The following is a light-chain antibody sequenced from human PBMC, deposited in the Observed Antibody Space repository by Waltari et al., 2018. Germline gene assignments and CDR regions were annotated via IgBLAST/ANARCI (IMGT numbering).Light chain of an antibody. CDR1: NSNIGKNY. V-gene: IGLV1-47*01. Sequence: QSVLTQPPSASGTPGQSVSISCSGSNSNIGKNYVYWYQQVPGTAPKLLTYRNNQPPSGVPDRFSGSKSGTSASLAISGLRAEDGADYHCSTWDDSLSGRVFGGGTKVTVL. J-gene: IGLJ3*02. CDR2: RNN. CDR3: STWDDSLSGRV.